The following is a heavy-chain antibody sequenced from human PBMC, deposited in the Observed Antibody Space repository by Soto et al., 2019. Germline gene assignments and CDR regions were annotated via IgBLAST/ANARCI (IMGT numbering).Heavy chain of an antibody. CDR3: ARVSGGDYGDYFDY. D-gene: IGHD4-17*01. CDR1: GGSISSYY. J-gene: IGHJ4*02. V-gene: IGHV4-59*01. Sequence: TSETLSLTCTVSGGSISSYYWSWIRQPPGKGLEWIGYIYYTGSTNNNPSLRSRVTISVDTSKNQFSLSLSSVTAADTAVYYCARVSGGDYGDYFDYWGQGTLVTVSS. CDR2: IYYTGST.